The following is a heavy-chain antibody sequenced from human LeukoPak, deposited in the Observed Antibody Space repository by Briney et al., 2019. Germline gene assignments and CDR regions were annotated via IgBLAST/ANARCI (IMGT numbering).Heavy chain of an antibody. CDR1: GFTFSNYW. J-gene: IGHJ4*02. D-gene: IGHD6-13*01. V-gene: IGHV3-74*01. CDR3: ARDSSPGIAAAGFDY. Sequence: GGSLRLSCAASGFTFSNYWMHWVRQAPGKGLVWVSHINSDGSSTNYADSVKGRFTISRDNSKNTLYLQMSSLRAEDAALYYCARDSSPGIAAAGFDYWGQGTLVTVSS. CDR2: INSDGSST.